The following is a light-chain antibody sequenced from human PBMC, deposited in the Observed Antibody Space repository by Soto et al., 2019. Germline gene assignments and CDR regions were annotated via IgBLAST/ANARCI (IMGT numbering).Light chain of an antibody. J-gene: IGKJ4*01. CDR3: KQYGGSPLVT. V-gene: IGKV3-20*01. Sequence: EIVLTQSPGTLSLSPGERATLSCRASQTVNSDYVAWYQQKPGQAPRLLISGASNRSTGIPDRFSGSGSGTDFILPIGRLEPEDFAMYYCKQYGGSPLVTFGGGTKVEIK. CDR2: GAS. CDR1: QTVNSDY.